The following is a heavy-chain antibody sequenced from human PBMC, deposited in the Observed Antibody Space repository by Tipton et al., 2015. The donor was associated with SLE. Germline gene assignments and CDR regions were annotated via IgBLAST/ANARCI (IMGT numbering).Heavy chain of an antibody. J-gene: IGHJ4*02. CDR3: ERGPFLAGYYRVSDY. CDR2: ISAHNGNT. CDR1: GGTFSSHT. V-gene: IGHV1-18*01. D-gene: IGHD3-9*01. Sequence: QLVQSGAEVKKTGSSVKVSCKASGGTFSSHTLNWVRQAPGQGLEWIGWISAHNGNTNYAQRLQGRVTMSTDTSTSTAYLELRRLRSDDTAVYYGERGPFLAGYYRVSDYWGQGPLVSVPS.